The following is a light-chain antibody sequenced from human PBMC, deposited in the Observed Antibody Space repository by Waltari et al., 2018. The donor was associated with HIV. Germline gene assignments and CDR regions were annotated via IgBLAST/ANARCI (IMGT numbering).Light chain of an antibody. CDR3: QQYNNWPLT. CDR2: GAS. Sequence: EIVMTQSPPTLSVSPGESANLSCSTSQSVSINLAWYQQKPGQAPRLRIYGASTRATGIPARFSGSGSGTEFTLTISSLQSEDFAVYYCQQYNNWPLTFGGGTKVEIK. CDR1: QSVSIN. V-gene: IGKV3-15*01. J-gene: IGKJ4*02.